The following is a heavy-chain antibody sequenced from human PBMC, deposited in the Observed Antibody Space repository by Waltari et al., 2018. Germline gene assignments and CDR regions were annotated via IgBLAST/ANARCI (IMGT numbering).Heavy chain of an antibody. J-gene: IGHJ4*02. V-gene: IGHV4-39*01. CDR3: ALSIAVAAQGGNFDY. CDR1: GGSISSSSSY. Sequence: QLQLQESGPGLVKPSETLSLTCTVSGGSISSSSSYWGWIRQPPGKGLEWIGSIYYSGSTYYNPSLKSRVTISVDTSKNQFSLKLSSVTAADTAVYYCALSIAVAAQGGNFDYWGQGTLVTVSS. D-gene: IGHD6-19*01. CDR2: IYYSGST.